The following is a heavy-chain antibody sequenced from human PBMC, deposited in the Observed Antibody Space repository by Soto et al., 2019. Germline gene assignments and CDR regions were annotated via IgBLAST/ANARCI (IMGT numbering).Heavy chain of an antibody. CDR3: ARGPPRGYSYGYFDY. J-gene: IGHJ4*02. D-gene: IGHD5-18*01. Sequence: ASVKVSCKASGYTFTSYGISWVRQAPGQGLEWMGWISAYNGNTNYAQKLQGRVTMTTDTSTSTAYMELRSLRSDDTAVYYCARGPPRGYSYGYFDYWGQGTLVTVSS. CDR2: ISAYNGNT. V-gene: IGHV1-18*01. CDR1: GYTFTSYG.